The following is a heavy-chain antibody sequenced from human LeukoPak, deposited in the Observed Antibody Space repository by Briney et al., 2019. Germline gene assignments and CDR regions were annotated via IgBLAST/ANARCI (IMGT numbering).Heavy chain of an antibody. CDR1: GGSHSGYY. V-gene: IGHV4-34*01. CDR3: ATSGGPINWFDP. J-gene: IGHJ5*02. Sequence: SETLSLTCPVYGGSHSGYYWGWLRQPPGKGLQWIGEINHSGSTKYNPSLKSRVTISVDTSKNQFSLKLSSVTAADTAVYYCATSGGPINWFDPWGQGTLVTVSS. D-gene: IGHD3-10*01. CDR2: INHSGST.